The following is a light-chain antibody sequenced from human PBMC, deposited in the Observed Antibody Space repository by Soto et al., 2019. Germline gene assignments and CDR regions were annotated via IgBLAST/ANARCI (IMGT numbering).Light chain of an antibody. Sequence: DIVMTQSPDSLAVSLGERATINCKSSQSLLASCNNMNCLAWYQHKPGQPPKMLILWASTRESGVPDRFSGSGSGTDFTLTISSLQPDDFATYYCQHYNSYSEAFGQGTKVELK. J-gene: IGKJ1*01. V-gene: IGKV4-1*01. CDR1: QSLLASCNNMNC. CDR3: QHYNSYSEA. CDR2: WAS.